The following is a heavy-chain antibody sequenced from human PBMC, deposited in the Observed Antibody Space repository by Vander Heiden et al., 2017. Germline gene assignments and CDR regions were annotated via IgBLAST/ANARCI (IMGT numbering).Heavy chain of an antibody. CDR1: GGSFSAYY. Sequence: QVQLQQWRAGLLKPSETLSLPCAVYGGSFSAYYWSWIRQPPGKGLEWIGEINRSGSTKYNPSLKSRVTISVDTSKNQFSLKLRSVTAADTAVYYCARGKNDTSSWFDPWGQGTLVTVSP. CDR2: INRSGST. J-gene: IGHJ5*02. V-gene: IGHV4-34*01. D-gene: IGHD3-22*01. CDR3: ARGKNDTSSWFDP.